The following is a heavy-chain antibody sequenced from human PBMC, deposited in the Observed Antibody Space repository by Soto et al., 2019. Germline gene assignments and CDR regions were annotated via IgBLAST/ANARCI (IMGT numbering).Heavy chain of an antibody. CDR3: AGRSSLASVQVYFGEISNYNWFDP. CDR2: IYHSGST. J-gene: IGHJ5*02. D-gene: IGHD3-10*01. Sequence: QLQLQESGPGLVKPSETLSLTCTVSNGSISSAIYYWGWIRQPPGKGLEWIGSIYHSGSTYYNPSLQGRVNHSGDTAKNQFSLKPSSVTAADTAVYFCAGRSSLASVQVYFGEISNYNWFDPWGQGTLVTVSS. CDR1: NGSISSAIYY. V-gene: IGHV4-39*01.